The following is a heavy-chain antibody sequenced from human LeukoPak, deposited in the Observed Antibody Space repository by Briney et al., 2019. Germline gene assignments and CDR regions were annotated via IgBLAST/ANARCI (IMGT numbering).Heavy chain of an antibody. CDR2: ISSSSGYI. CDR1: EFTFSSYA. D-gene: IGHD5-12*01. Sequence: PGGSLRLSCAASEFTFSSYAMNWVRQAPGKGLEWVSSISSSSGYIYYADSVKGRFTISRDNAKNSLYLQMNSLRAEDTAVYYCARDGDRDIVATNDYWGQGTLVTVSS. CDR3: ARDGDRDIVATNDY. V-gene: IGHV3-21*01. J-gene: IGHJ4*02.